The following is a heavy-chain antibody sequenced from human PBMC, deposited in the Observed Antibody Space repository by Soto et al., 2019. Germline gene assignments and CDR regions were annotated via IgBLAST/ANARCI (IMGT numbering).Heavy chain of an antibody. CDR3: ATYSSSWIGMVDY. J-gene: IGHJ4*02. Sequence: PSETLSLTCTVSGGSISSGGYCWIWMRQHPGKGLEWIGYIYYSGSTYYNPSLKSRVTISVDTSKNQFSLKLSSVTAAGTAVYYCATYSSSWIGMVDYWGQGTLVTVSS. V-gene: IGHV4-31*03. D-gene: IGHD6-13*01. CDR1: GGSISSGGYC. CDR2: IYYSGST.